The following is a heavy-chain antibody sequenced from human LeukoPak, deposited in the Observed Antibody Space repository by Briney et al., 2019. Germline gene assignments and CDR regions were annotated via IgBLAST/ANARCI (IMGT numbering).Heavy chain of an antibody. J-gene: IGHJ4*02. CDR3: ARGPDCSGGSCYSRDY. V-gene: IGHV4-34*01. CDR1: GGSFSGYY. CDR2: INHSGST. Sequence: PSETLSLTCAVYGGSFSGYYWSWIRQPPGKGPEWIGEINHSGSTNYNPSLKSRVTISVDTSKNQFSLKLSPVTAADTAVYYCARGPDCSGGSCYSRDYWGQGTLVTVSS. D-gene: IGHD2-15*01.